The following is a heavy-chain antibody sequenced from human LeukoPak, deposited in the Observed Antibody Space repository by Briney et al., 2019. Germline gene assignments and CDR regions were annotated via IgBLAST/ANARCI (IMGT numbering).Heavy chain of an antibody. D-gene: IGHD3-10*01. Sequence: SQTLSLTCTVSGGSISSGSYYWSWIRQPAGKGLEWIGRIYTSGSTNYNPSLKSRVTISVDTSKNQFSLKLSSVTAADTAVYHCARLSRHGSGSSWGQGTLVTVSS. CDR1: GGSISSGSYY. CDR3: ARLSRHGSGSS. CDR2: IYTSGST. V-gene: IGHV4-61*02. J-gene: IGHJ4*02.